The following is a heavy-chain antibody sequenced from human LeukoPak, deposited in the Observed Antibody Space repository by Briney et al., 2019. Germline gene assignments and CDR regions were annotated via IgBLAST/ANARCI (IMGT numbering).Heavy chain of an antibody. CDR1: GFSFSSFA. V-gene: IGHV3-30-3*01. J-gene: IGHJ3*02. Sequence: GRSLRLSCAASGFSFSSFAMHWVRQAPGKGLEWVAIISYDGSNKYYADSVKGRVSISRDNSKNTLYLQMNSLRAEDTAVYYCASSALEWPHDAFDIWGQGTMVTVSS. CDR3: ASSALEWPHDAFDI. D-gene: IGHD3-3*01. CDR2: ISYDGSNK.